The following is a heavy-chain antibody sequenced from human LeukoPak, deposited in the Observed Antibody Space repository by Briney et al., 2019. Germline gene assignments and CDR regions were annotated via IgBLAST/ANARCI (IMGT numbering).Heavy chain of an antibody. Sequence: ASVKVYCKASGYTFTSYYMHWVRQAPGQGLEWMGIINPSGGSTSYAQKFQGRVTMTRDTSTSTVYMELSSLRSEDTAVYYCARDVYARITMVRNYYYGMDVWGQGTTVTVSS. CDR2: INPSGGST. CDR1: GYTFTSYY. V-gene: IGHV1-46*01. J-gene: IGHJ6*02. D-gene: IGHD3-10*01. CDR3: ARDVYARITMVRNYYYGMDV.